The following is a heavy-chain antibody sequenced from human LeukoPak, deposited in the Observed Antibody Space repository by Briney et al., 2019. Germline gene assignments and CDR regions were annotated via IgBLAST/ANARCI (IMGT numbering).Heavy chain of an antibody. CDR2: MNPNSGNT. CDR1: GYTFTSYD. Sequence: ASVKVSRKASGYTFTSYDINWVRQPTGQGLEWMGWMNPNSGNTGYAQKFQGRVTMTRNTSISTDYMELSSLRSEDTAVYYCARGAGLAAADLDYWGQGTLVTVSS. V-gene: IGHV1-8*01. J-gene: IGHJ4*02. D-gene: IGHD6-13*01. CDR3: ARGAGLAAADLDY.